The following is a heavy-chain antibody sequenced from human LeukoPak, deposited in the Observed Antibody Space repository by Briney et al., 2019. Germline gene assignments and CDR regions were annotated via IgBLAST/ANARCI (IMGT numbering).Heavy chain of an antibody. J-gene: IGHJ4*02. D-gene: IGHD5-24*01. Sequence: ASVKVSCKASDYTFTSYGISWVRQAPGQGLEWMGWISAYNGNTNYAQKLQGRATMTTDTSTSTAYMELRSLRSDDTAVYYCARDPATGLQLTPDFDYWGQGTLVTVSS. CDR2: ISAYNGNT. CDR3: ARDPATGLQLTPDFDY. V-gene: IGHV1-18*01. CDR1: DYTFTSYG.